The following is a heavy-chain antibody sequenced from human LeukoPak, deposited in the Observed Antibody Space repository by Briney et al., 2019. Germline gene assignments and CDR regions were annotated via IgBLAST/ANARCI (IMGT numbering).Heavy chain of an antibody. J-gene: IGHJ3*02. V-gene: IGHV4-38-2*01. D-gene: IGHD2-15*01. CDR1: DYSIRSGYY. Sequence: SETLSLTCDVSDYSIRSGYYWGWIRQPPGEGLEWIGSLYHSGSAYYSPSLKSRVTISLDTSNNELSLRLSSVTAADTAIYYCARQNIVVVVAATPGVFDIWGQGTLVTASS. CDR3: ARQNIVVVVAATPGVFDI. CDR2: LYHSGSA.